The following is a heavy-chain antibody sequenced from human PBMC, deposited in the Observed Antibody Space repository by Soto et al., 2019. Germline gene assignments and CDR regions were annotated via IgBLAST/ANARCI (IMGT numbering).Heavy chain of an antibody. CDR3: ARHPGVYAFDI. Sequence: SETLSLTCTVSGGSVSSGSYYWSWIRQPPGKGLEWIGYIYYSGGTNYNPSLKSRVTISVDTSKNQFSLKLSSVTAADTAVYYCARHPGVYAFDIWGQGTMVT. CDR2: IYYSGGT. D-gene: IGHD2-8*01. V-gene: IGHV4-61*01. CDR1: GGSVSSGSYY. J-gene: IGHJ3*02.